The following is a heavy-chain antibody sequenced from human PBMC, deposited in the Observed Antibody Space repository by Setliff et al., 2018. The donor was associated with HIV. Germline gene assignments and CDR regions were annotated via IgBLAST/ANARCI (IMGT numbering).Heavy chain of an antibody. Sequence: SETLSLTCTVSGGSMNSHYWSWIRQSPGRGLEWIGYIYCSVSTKYNPSLKSRVSMSIDTSKNQFSLKMSSVTAADTAVYYCARGVVDYDFWSGSGDYYYMDVWGKGTTVTVSS. D-gene: IGHD3-3*01. CDR3: ARGVVDYDFWSGSGDYYYMDV. J-gene: IGHJ6*03. CDR2: IYCSVST. CDR1: GGSMNSHY. V-gene: IGHV4-59*11.